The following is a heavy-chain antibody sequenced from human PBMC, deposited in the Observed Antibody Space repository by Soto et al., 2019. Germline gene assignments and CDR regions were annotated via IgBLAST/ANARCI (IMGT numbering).Heavy chain of an antibody. CDR3: AREPVNCSGGSCYPIFYYYYGMDV. Sequence: SETLSLTCTVSGGSISSSSYYWGWIRQPPGKGLEWIGSIYYSGSTYYNPSLKSRVTISVDTSKNQFSLKLSSVTAADTAVYYCAREPVNCSGGSCYPIFYYYYGMDVWGQGTTVTVSS. CDR1: GGSISSSSYY. CDR2: IYYSGST. J-gene: IGHJ6*02. V-gene: IGHV4-39*02. D-gene: IGHD2-15*01.